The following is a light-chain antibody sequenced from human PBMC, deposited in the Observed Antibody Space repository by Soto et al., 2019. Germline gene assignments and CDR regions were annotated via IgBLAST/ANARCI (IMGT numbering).Light chain of an antibody. CDR3: TSFTSKSTYV. V-gene: IGLV2-14*01. CDR1: SSDVGGYNF. CDR2: QVS. Sequence: QSVLSEPACVTVSPGQSITSSRTETSSDVGGYNFVSWYQQHPGKAPKFIIYQVSHRPSGVSSRFSGSKSGNTASLTISGLRAEDEADYYCTSFTSKSTYVFGTGTKVTVL. J-gene: IGLJ1*01.